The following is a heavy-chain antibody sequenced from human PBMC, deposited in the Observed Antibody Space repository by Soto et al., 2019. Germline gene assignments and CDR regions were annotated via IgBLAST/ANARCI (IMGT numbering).Heavy chain of an antibody. D-gene: IGHD6-19*01. Sequence: GGSLRLSCVGSGFRFNNYWMRWVRLAPGQGLEWLAHAHPDGSPMFYVDAFKDRFTVSRDNAKNSVYLQMKSLRVEDTAVYYCARAVDFVSDFWGHGTLVTVSS. CDR3: ARAVDFVSDF. CDR1: GFRFNNYW. CDR2: AHPDGSPM. J-gene: IGHJ4*01. V-gene: IGHV3-7*03.